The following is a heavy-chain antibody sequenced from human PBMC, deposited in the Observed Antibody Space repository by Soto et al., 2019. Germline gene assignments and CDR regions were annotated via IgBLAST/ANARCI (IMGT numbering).Heavy chain of an antibody. V-gene: IGHV1-58*01. D-gene: IGHD5-12*01. J-gene: IGHJ4*02. CDR1: GFTFTSSA. Sequence: SVKVSCKASGFTFTSSAVQWVRQARGQRLEWIGWIVVGSGNTNYAQEFQERVTITRDMSTSTAYMELSSLRSEDTAVYYCAAGRPGYNFAYYFDYWGQGTLVTVSS. CDR3: AAGRPGYNFAYYFDY. CDR2: IVVGSGNT.